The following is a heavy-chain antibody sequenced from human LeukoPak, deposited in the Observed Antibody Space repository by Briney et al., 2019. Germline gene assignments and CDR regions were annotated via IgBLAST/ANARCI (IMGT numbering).Heavy chain of an antibody. CDR2: ISSSGSTI. V-gene: IGHV3-11*01. CDR1: GFTFSDYY. J-gene: IGHJ4*02. D-gene: IGHD3-10*01. Sequence: PGGSLRLSCAASGFTFSDYYMSWIRQAPGKGLEWVSYISSSGSTIYYADSVKGRFTISRDNDKHSLYLQTHSLSAEDTAVYYCARGGYYYGSGSYYLIDYWGQGTLVTVSS. CDR3: ARGGYYYGSGSYYLIDY.